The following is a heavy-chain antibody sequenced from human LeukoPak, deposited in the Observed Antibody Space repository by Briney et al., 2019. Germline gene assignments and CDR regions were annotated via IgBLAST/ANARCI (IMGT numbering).Heavy chain of an antibody. Sequence: GGSLRLSCAASGFTFSNYAMSWVRQAPGKGLEWVSGFSTSGNSTYYADSVKGRFTISRDNSKNTLYLQMNSLRAEDTAVYYCAKDGALGGVTIDYFEHWGQGTLVTVSS. CDR3: AKDGALGGVTIDYFEH. D-gene: IGHD5-18*01. J-gene: IGHJ1*01. CDR2: FSTSGNST. V-gene: IGHV3-23*01. CDR1: GFTFSNYA.